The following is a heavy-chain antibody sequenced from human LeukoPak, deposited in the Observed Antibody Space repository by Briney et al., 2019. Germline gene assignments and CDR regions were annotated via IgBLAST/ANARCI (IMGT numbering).Heavy chain of an antibody. CDR1: GGSFSGYY. V-gene: IGHV4-34*01. CDR3: ARGSGTFFAYGDFLDY. J-gene: IGHJ4*02. D-gene: IGHD4-17*01. Sequence: SETLSLTCAVYGGSFSGYYWSWIRQPPGKGLEWIGEINHSGSTNYNPSLKSRVTISVDTSKNQFSLKLSSVTAADTAVYYCARGSGTFFAYGDFLDYWGQGTLVTVSS. CDR2: INHSGST.